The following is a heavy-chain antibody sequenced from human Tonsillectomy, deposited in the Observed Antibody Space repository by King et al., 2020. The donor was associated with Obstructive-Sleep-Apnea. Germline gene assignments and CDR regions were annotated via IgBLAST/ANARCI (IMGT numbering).Heavy chain of an antibody. V-gene: IGHV3-9*01. J-gene: IGHJ4*02. D-gene: IGHD5-18*01. CDR3: AKDTLTGYTYGRGFDY. CDR2: ISWDSDSI. Sequence: VQLVESGGGLVQPGRSLRLSCAASGFTFDDYAIHRVRHTPGKGLEWVSGISWDSDSIGYADSVKGRFTISRDNAKNSLYLQMNSLRPEDTALYYCAKDTLTGYTYGRGFDYWGQGTLVTVSS. CDR1: GFTFDDYA.